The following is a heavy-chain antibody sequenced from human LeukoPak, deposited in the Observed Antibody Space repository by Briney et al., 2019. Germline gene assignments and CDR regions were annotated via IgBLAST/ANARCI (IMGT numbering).Heavy chain of an antibody. V-gene: IGHV3-21*01. CDR2: ISSSSSYI. CDR3: ARDREYQLLHHYYYYMDV. J-gene: IGHJ6*03. CDR1: GFTFSSYS. Sequence: GGSLRLSCAASGFTFSSYSMNWVRQAPGKGLEWVSSISSSSSYIYYADSVKGRFTISRDNAKNSLYLQMNSLRAEDTAVYYCARDREYQLLHHYYYYMDVWGKGTTVTVSS. D-gene: IGHD2-2*02.